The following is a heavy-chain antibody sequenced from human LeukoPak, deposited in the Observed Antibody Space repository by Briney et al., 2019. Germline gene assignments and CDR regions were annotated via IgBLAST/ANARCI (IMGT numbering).Heavy chain of an antibody. Sequence: GESLKISCQASGYTFAKYWIGWVRQMPGKGLEWMGIIYPGDSDTRYGPSFQGQVTISADKSISTAYLQWSSLKASDTAMYYCARLGAPSRNFDYWGQGTLVTVSS. CDR2: IYPGDSDT. D-gene: IGHD6-13*01. CDR1: GYTFAKYW. V-gene: IGHV5-51*01. J-gene: IGHJ4*02. CDR3: ARLGAPSRNFDY.